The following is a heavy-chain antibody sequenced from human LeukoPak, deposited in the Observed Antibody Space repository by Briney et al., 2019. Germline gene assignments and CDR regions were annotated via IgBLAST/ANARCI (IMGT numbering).Heavy chain of an antibody. Sequence: SETLSLTCTVSGGSVSNYYWSWIRQPPGKGLEYIGHVYYSGSTDYNPSLKSRVTMSVDTSKNQFSLKLSSVTAADTAVYYCARVAHCSSTTCYQGIFDYWGQGTLVTVSS. J-gene: IGHJ4*02. CDR2: VYYSGST. CDR3: ARVAHCSSTTCYQGIFDY. CDR1: GGSVSNYY. V-gene: IGHV4-59*02. D-gene: IGHD2-2*01.